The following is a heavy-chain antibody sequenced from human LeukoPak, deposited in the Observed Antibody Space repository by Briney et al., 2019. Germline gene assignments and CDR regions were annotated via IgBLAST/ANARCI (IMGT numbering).Heavy chain of an antibody. D-gene: IGHD2-21*01. V-gene: IGHV4-59*01. CDR3: ARSPVAPFDY. Sequence: SETLSLTCTVSGGSISSYYWSWIRQPPGKGLEWIGYVYFRGTTNYNPSIKSRVTISVDTSKNQFSLKLTSVTAADTAVYYCARSPVAPFDYWGQGSLVTVSS. CDR2: VYFRGTT. CDR1: GGSISSYY. J-gene: IGHJ4*02.